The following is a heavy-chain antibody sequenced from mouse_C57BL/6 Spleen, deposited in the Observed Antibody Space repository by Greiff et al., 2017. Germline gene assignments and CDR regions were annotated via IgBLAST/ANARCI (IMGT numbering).Heavy chain of an antibody. D-gene: IGHD4-1*01. CDR2: IYPGDGDT. CDR3: ARGLGGGYYYAMDY. Sequence: VKLMESGAELVKPGASVKISCKASGYAFSSYWMNWVKQRPGKGLEWIGQIYPGDGDTNYNGKFKGKATLTADKSSSTAYMQLSSLTSEDSAVYFCARGLGGGYYYAMDYWGQGTSVTVSS. CDR1: GYAFSSYW. J-gene: IGHJ4*01. V-gene: IGHV1-80*01.